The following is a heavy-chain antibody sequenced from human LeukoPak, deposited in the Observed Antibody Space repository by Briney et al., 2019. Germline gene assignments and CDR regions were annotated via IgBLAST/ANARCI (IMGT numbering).Heavy chain of an antibody. D-gene: IGHD6-19*01. V-gene: IGHV4-39*07. CDR1: GGSISSSSYY. J-gene: IGHJ5*02. CDR2: IYYSGST. Sequence: SETLSLTCTVSGGSISSSSYYWGWIRQPPGKGLEWIGSIYYSGSTYYNPSLKSRVTISVDTSKNQFSLKLSSVTAADTAVYCCAREGGSAWGQGTLVTVSS. CDR3: AREGGSA.